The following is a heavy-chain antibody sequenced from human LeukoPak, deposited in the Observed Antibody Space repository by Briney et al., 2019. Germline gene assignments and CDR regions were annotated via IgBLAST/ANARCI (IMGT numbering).Heavy chain of an antibody. Sequence: SETLSLTCAVYGGSFSGYYWSWIRQPPGKGLEWIGVINHSGSTNYNPSLKSRVTISVDTSKNQFSLQLSSVTAADTAVYYCARLPKKYYYGSGRNLGPAYYFDYWGQGTLVAVSS. CDR1: GGSFSGYY. D-gene: IGHD3-10*01. CDR3: ARLPKKYYYGSGRNLGPAYYFDY. J-gene: IGHJ4*02. V-gene: IGHV4-34*01. CDR2: INHSGST.